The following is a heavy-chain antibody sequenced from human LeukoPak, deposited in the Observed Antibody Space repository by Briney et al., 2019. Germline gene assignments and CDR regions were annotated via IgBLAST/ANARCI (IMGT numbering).Heavy chain of an antibody. V-gene: IGHV1-18*01. CDR2: ISAYNGNT. Sequence: ASVKVSYKASGYTFTSYGISWVRQAPGQGLEWMGWISAYNGNTNYAQKLQGRVTMTTDTSTSTAYMELRSLRTDDTAVYYCARFWNEGDAFDIWGQGTMVTVSS. CDR3: ARFWNEGDAFDI. CDR1: GYTFTSYG. J-gene: IGHJ3*02. D-gene: IGHD3-3*01.